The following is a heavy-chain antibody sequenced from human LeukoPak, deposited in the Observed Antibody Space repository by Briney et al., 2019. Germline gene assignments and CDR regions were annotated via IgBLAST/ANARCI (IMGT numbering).Heavy chain of an antibody. CDR3: AKSAVAATAGFDY. D-gene: IGHD6-19*01. CDR2: ISYDGSNK. Sequence: PGRSLRLSCAASGFTFSSYGMHWGRQAPGKGLEWVAVISYDGSNKYYADSVKGRFTISRDNSKNTLYLQMNSLRAEDTAVYYCAKSAVAATAGFDYWGQGTLVTVSS. J-gene: IGHJ4*02. CDR1: GFTFSSYG. V-gene: IGHV3-30*18.